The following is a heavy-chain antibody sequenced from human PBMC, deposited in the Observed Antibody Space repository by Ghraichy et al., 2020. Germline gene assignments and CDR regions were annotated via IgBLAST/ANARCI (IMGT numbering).Heavy chain of an antibody. CDR3: ARHNSGSYLTPNDY. CDR2: ITNTGSGT. J-gene: IGHJ4*02. CDR1: GFIFGDYA. Sequence: GGSLRLSCAASGFIFGDYAMSWVRQVPEKGLEWVSTITNTGSGTYYADSVKGRFTISRDNSKNALYLQMNSVRAADTAVYYCARHNSGSYLTPNDYWGRGTLVAVSS. V-gene: IGHV3-23*01. D-gene: IGHD3-10*01.